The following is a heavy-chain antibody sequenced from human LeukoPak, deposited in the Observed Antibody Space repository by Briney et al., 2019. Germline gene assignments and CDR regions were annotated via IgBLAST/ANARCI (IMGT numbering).Heavy chain of an antibody. CDR3: ARMVVVVAATLYYFDY. CDR1: GGSFSGYY. CDR2: MHTSGRT. D-gene: IGHD2-15*01. Sequence: SETLSLTCAVYGGSFSGYYWSWIRQPAGKGLEWIGRMHTSGRTNYNPSLESRVTISVDMSKNQLSLKLTSVTAADTAVYYCARMVVVVAATLYYFDYWGQGTLVTVSS. V-gene: IGHV4-59*10. J-gene: IGHJ4*02.